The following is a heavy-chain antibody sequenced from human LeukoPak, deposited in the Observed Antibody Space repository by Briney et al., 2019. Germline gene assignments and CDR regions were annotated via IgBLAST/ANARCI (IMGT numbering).Heavy chain of an antibody. D-gene: IGHD2/OR15-2a*01. CDR2: INHSGTA. CDR1: GGSFSDNF. V-gene: IGHV4-34*01. Sequence: SETLSLTCAVSGGSFSDNFWSWIRQPPGKGLEWIGEINHSGTANYNPSLRSRVIISIDTSKNQFSLKLISVTAADTAVYYCARMAYFARSVAPLIDYWGQGTLVTVSS. CDR3: ARMAYFARSVAPLIDY. J-gene: IGHJ4*02.